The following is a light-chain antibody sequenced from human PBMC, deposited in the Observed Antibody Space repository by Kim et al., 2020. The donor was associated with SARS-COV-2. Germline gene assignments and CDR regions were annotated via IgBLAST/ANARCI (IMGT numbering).Light chain of an antibody. CDR3: GSYAGSNNYV. V-gene: IGLV2-8*01. CDR2: EVR. J-gene: IGLJ1*01. Sequence: GQAVTCSGTETSSDSGGYDYVSWYQQHPGKAPKRTIYEVRKRPSGVPDRFSGSKSGNTASLTVSGLQAEDEADYYCGSYAGSNNYVFGTGTKVTVL. CDR1: SSDSGGYDY.